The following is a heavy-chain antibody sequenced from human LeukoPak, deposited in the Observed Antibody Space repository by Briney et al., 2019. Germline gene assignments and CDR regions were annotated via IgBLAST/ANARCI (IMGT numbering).Heavy chain of an antibody. CDR1: GYTFTDYY. Sequence: ASVKVSCKASGYTFTDYYMHWVRQAPGQGLEWMGWINPSSGGTNYAQKFQGRVTMTRDTSISTAYMELSRLRSDDTAVYYCARVGDYGDYSNFDYWGQGTLVTVSS. CDR2: INPSSGGT. J-gene: IGHJ4*02. CDR3: ARVGDYGDYSNFDY. V-gene: IGHV1-2*02. D-gene: IGHD4-17*01.